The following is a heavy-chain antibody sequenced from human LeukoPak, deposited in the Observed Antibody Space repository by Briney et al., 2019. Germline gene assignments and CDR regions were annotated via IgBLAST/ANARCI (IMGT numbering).Heavy chain of an antibody. CDR3: ARDLLNEGNHLDY. CDR1: GGSISSVDYY. V-gene: IGHV4-30-4*01. CDR2: IYYSGST. J-gene: IGHJ4*02. D-gene: IGHD4-23*01. Sequence: PSQTLSLTCTVSGGSISSVDYYWSWIRQPPGKGLEWIGYIYYSGSTYYNPSLKSRVTISVDTSKNQFSLKLSSVTAADTAVYYCARDLLNEGNHLDYWGQGTLVTVSS.